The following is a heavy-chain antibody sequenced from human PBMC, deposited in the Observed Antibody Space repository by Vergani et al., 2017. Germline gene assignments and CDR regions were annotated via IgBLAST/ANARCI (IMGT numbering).Heavy chain of an antibody. CDR1: GFTFSSYG. CDR3: AKHYYDSSGYQRAFDY. J-gene: IGHJ4*02. D-gene: IGHD3-22*01. CDR2: ISYDGSNK. V-gene: IGHV3-30*18. Sequence: QVQLVESGGGVVQPGRSLRLSCAASGFTFSSYGMHWVRQAPGKGLEWVAVISYDGSNKYYADSVKGRFTISRDNSKNTLYLQMNSLRAEDTAVYYCAKHYYDSSGYQRAFDYWGQGTLVTVSS.